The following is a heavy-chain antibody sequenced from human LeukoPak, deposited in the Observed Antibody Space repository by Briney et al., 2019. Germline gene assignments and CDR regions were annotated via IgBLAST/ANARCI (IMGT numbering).Heavy chain of an antibody. Sequence: PGGSLRLSCAASGFAFGSYWMSWVRQAPGKGLEWVANIKQDGSEKYYVDSVKGRFTISRDNAKNSLYLQMNSLRAEDTAVYYCARVSYDSSGYYTITYYYMDVWGKGTTVTISS. CDR1: GFAFGSYW. J-gene: IGHJ6*03. D-gene: IGHD3-22*01. CDR3: ARVSYDSSGYYTITYYYMDV. V-gene: IGHV3-7*01. CDR2: IKQDGSEK.